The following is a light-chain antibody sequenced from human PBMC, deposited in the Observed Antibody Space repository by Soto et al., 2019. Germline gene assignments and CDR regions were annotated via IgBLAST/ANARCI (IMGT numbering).Light chain of an antibody. J-gene: IGKJ1*01. V-gene: IGKV1-5*01. CDR1: QTISGW. CDR2: DAS. Sequence: DIQMTQSPSTLSASVGDGVTITCRASQTISGWLAWYQQRPGKAPKLLISDASSLRSGVPSRFSGSGSGTEFTLTISSLQTDDFVSYYCQQYKSYPWTFGHGTKMEV. CDR3: QQYKSYPWT.